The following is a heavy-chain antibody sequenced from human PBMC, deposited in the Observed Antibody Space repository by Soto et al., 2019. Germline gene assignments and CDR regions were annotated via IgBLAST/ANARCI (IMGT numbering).Heavy chain of an antibody. CDR2: IIPIFGTA. J-gene: IGHJ4*02. D-gene: IGHD3-22*01. Sequence: QVQLVQSGAEVKKPGSSVKVSCKASGGPFSSYAISWVRQAPGQGLEWMGGIIPIFGTATYAQKFQGRVTSTADKSTSTAYMELSSLRSEDTAVYYCASSQYDSSGFDDYWCQGTLVTVSS. CDR1: GGPFSSYA. CDR3: ASSQYDSSGFDDY. V-gene: IGHV1-69*06.